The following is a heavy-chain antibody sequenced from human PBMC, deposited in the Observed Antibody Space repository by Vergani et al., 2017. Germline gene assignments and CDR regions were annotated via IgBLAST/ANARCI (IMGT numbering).Heavy chain of an antibody. CDR3: AKGTYYDFLSGLSLLEYYFDY. CDR2: ISYDGSNK. CDR1: GFTFSSYA. V-gene: IGHV3-30*04. J-gene: IGHJ4*02. Sequence: QVQLVESGGGVVQPGRSLRLSCAASGFTFSSYAMHWVRQAPGKGLEWVAVISYDGSNKYYADSVKGRFTISRENSKNTLYLQMNSLRAEDTAVYYCAKGTYYDFLSGLSLLEYYFDYWGQGTLVTVSS. D-gene: IGHD3-3*01.